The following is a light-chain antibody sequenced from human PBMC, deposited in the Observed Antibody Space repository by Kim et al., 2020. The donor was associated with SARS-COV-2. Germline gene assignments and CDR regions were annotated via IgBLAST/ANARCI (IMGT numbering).Light chain of an antibody. CDR2: GAS. CDR3: QQYGSSPRT. Sequence: SPGEKATLSCRAPPHFSLSYLAWYQQKPGQAPRLLIYGASSRATGIPDRFSGSGSGTDFTLTISRLEPEDFAVYYCQQYGSSPRTFGQGTKVDIK. V-gene: IGKV3-20*01. J-gene: IGKJ1*01. CDR1: PHFSLSY.